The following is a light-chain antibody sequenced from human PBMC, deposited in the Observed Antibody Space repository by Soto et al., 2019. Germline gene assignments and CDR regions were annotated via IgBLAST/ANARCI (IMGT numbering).Light chain of an antibody. CDR2: DVT. V-gene: IGLV2-8*01. CDR1: SRDVGGYNY. Sequence: QSALTQPPSASGSPGQSVTISYTGTSRDVGGYNYVSWYQQHPGKAPKLMIYDVTKRPSGVPDRFSGSKSGNTASLTVSGLQAEDEADYYCTSFAGTNNFVVFGGGTKLTVL. J-gene: IGLJ2*01. CDR3: TSFAGTNNFVV.